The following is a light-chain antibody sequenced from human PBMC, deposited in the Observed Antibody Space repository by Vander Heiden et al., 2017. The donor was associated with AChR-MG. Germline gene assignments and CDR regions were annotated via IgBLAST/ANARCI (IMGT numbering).Light chain of an antibody. V-gene: IGKV3-20*01. Sequence: EIVLTQSPGTLSLSPGERATLSCRASQSVSSSFLAWYQEETGQAPRLLNYGAFRKANGNPGRFRWHGAGTSFTLTNSRLEPEDFGGYYLQQDGNSTLFRGGDKVEIK. CDR1: QSVSSSF. CDR3: QQDGNSTL. CDR2: GAF. J-gene: IGKJ4*01.